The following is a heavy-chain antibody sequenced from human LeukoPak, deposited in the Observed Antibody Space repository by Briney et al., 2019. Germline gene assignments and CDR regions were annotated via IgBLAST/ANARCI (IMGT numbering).Heavy chain of an antibody. V-gene: IGHV4-39*07. Sequence: SETLSLTCTVSGGSISSSSYYWGWIRQPPGKGLEWIGSIYYSGSTYYNPSLKSRVTISVDTSKNQFSLKLSSVTAADTAVYYCARVYLKWIQLAGWFDPWGQGTLVTVSS. CDR1: GGSISSSSYY. CDR2: IYYSGST. J-gene: IGHJ5*02. D-gene: IGHD5-18*01. CDR3: ARVYLKWIQLAGWFDP.